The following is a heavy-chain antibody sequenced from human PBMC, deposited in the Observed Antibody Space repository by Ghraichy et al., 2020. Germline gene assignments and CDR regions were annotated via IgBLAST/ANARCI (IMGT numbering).Heavy chain of an antibody. J-gene: IGHJ4*02. V-gene: IGHV3-21*01. CDR1: GFTFSSYS. D-gene: IGHD3-22*01. CDR3: ARDTYYYDSSGYYSPVDFDY. CDR2: ISSSSSYI. Sequence: GGSLRLSCAASGFTFSSYSMNWVRQAPGKGLEWVSSISSSSSYIYYADSVKGRFTISRDNAKYSLYLQMNSLRAEDTAVYYCARDTYYYDSSGYYSPVDFDYWGQGTLVTVSS.